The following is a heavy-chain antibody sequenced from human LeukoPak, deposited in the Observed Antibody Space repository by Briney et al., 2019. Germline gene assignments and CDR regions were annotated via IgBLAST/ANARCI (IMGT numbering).Heavy chain of an antibody. Sequence: GGSLSLSCAASGFTFSSYAVRCLRHAPGGGLEWVSYISGWGGSTYYADSVKGRFTISRDHSKNTLYLQMHSLSAEDRAVYFCAKSFLAMTTVTPRDFWGQGPRVSVPS. J-gene: IGHJ6*01. CDR1: GFTFSSYA. CDR2: ISGWGGST. V-gene: IGHV3-23*01. D-gene: IGHD4-17*01. CDR3: AKSFLAMTTVTPRDF.